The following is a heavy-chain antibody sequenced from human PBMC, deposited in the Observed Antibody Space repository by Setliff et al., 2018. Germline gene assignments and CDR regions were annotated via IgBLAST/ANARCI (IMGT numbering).Heavy chain of an antibody. CDR1: GYSISSGYY. V-gene: IGHV4-38-2*02. J-gene: IGHJ3*02. CDR2: MYHSGSV. Sequence: SETLSLTCTVSGYSISSGYYWGWIRQPPGKGLEWIGNMYHSGSVYYNPSLKSRVTISVDTSKNQFSLKLSSVTAADTAVYYCARESRATYNFWSGYYSTDAFDIWGQGTMVTVSS. D-gene: IGHD3-3*01. CDR3: ARESRATYNFWSGYYSTDAFDI.